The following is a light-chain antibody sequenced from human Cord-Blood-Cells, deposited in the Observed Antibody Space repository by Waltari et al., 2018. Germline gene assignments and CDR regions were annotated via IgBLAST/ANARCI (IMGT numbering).Light chain of an antibody. CDR3: QQYYSTPPMYT. J-gene: IGKJ2*01. Sequence: DIVMTQSPDPLAVSLGERATINCKYRPSVLYSSNNKNYLAWYQQKPGQPPKLLIYWASTRESGVPDRFSGSGSGTDFTLTISSLQAEDVAVYYCQQYYSTPPMYTFGQGTKLEIK. V-gene: IGKV4-1*01. CDR2: WAS. CDR1: PSVLYSSNNKNY.